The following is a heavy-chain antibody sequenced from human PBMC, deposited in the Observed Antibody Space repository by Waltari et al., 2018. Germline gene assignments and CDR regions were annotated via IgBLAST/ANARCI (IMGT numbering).Heavy chain of an antibody. J-gene: IGHJ4*02. D-gene: IGHD5-18*01. V-gene: IGHV3-7*03. Sequence: EVQVVESGGGLVQPGGSLRLSCTVSEFTFSTYWMTWVRQAPGGGLEWVANINHDGREKYYVDSVKGRFTISRDNARNTLYLQMNSLRAEDTAVYYCATYSWLGYWGQGTLVTVSS. CDR1: EFTFSTYW. CDR2: INHDGREK. CDR3: ATYSWLGY.